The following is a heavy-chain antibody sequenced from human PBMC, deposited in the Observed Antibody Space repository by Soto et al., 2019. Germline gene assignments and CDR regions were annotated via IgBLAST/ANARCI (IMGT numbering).Heavy chain of an antibody. CDR1: GGSIISSHNF. Sequence: SETLSLTCTVTGGSIISSHNFWGLIRQPPGKGLELIGSIFYSGTTYNNPSLNSRVTLSVDTSKNQFSLKLNSVTAADTAVYYCARYDGDYKNYFDYWGQGTLVTVSS. CDR3: ARYDGDYKNYFDY. CDR2: IFYSGTT. J-gene: IGHJ4*02. D-gene: IGHD4-17*01. V-gene: IGHV4-39*01.